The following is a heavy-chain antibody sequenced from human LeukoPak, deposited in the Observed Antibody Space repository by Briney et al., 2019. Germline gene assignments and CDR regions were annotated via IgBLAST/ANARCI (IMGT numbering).Heavy chain of an antibody. V-gene: IGHV4-59*02. CDR1: GGSVSSYY. D-gene: IGHD3-22*01. CDR2: IYYSGST. J-gene: IGHJ4*02. CDR3: AKSYDSSGYYNY. Sequence: SETLSLTCTVSGGSVSSYYWSWIRQPPGKGLEWIGYIYYSGSTNYNPSLKSRVTISIDTSKSQFSLKLSSVTAADTAVYYCAKSYDSSGYYNYWGQGTLVTVSS.